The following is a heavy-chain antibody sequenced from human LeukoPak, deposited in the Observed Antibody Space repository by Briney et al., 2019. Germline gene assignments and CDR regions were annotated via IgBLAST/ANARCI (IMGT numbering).Heavy chain of an antibody. CDR2: IIPIFGTA. D-gene: IGHD4-23*01. V-gene: IGHV1-69*05. J-gene: IGHJ4*02. CDR3: ARAQPRLSDGNPLDY. CDR1: GGTFSSYA. Sequence: SVKVSCKASGGTFSSYAISWVRQAPGQGLEWMGGIIPIFGTANYAQKFQGRVTITTDESTSTAYMELSSLRSEDTAVYYCARAQPRLSDGNPLDYWGQGTLVTVSS.